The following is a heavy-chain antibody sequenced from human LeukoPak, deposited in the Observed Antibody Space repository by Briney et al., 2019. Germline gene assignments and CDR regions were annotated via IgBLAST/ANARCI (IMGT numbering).Heavy chain of an antibody. CDR1: GYSISSGYY. Sequence: SETLSRTCAVSGYSISSGYYWGWIRQPPGKGLEWIGSIYHSGSTYYNPSLKSRVTISVDTSKNQFSLKLSSVTAADTAVYYCARLSVYHYSGSYLIRGWFDPWGQGTLVTVSS. J-gene: IGHJ5*02. CDR3: ARLSVYHYSGSYLIRGWFDP. V-gene: IGHV4-38-2*01. CDR2: IYHSGST. D-gene: IGHD3-10*01.